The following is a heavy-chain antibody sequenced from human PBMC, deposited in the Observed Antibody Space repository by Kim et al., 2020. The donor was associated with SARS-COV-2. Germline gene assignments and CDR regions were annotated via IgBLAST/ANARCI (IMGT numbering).Heavy chain of an antibody. J-gene: IGHJ3*02. Sequence: GGSLRLSCAASGFTFSSYSMNWVRQAPGKGLEWVSSISSSSSYIYYADSVKGRFTISRDNAKNSLYLQMNSLRAEDTAVYYCASDWYCSGGSCYSEGHDAFDIWGQGTMVTVSS. CDR3: ASDWYCSGGSCYSEGHDAFDI. CDR1: GFTFSSYS. D-gene: IGHD2-15*01. CDR2: ISSSSSYI. V-gene: IGHV3-21*01.